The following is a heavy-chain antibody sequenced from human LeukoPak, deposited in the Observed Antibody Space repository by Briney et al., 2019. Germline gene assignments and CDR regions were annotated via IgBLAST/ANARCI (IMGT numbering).Heavy chain of an antibody. CDR1: GGSFSGYY. CDR3: ARHVTGYYDFWSGYYPTIYYYYGMDV. Sequence: SETLSLTCAVYGGSFSGYYWSWIRQPPGKGLEWIGSIYYSGSTYYNPSLKSRVTISVDTSKNQFSLKLSSVTAADTAVYYCARHVTGYYDFWSGYYPTIYYYYGMDVWGQGTTVTVSS. D-gene: IGHD3-3*01. CDR2: IYYSGST. J-gene: IGHJ6*02. V-gene: IGHV4-34*01.